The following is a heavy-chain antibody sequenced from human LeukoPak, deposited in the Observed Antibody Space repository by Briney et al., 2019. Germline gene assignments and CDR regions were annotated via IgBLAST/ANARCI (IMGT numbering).Heavy chain of an antibody. CDR1: GGSISSYY. Sequence: SETLSLTCTVSGGSISSYYWSWIRQPPGKGLEWIGYIYYSGSTYYNPSLKSRVTISVDTSKNQFSLKLSSVTAADTAVYYCARGSSHPVTFDYWGQGTLVTVSS. CDR2: IYYSGST. CDR3: ARGSSHPVTFDY. D-gene: IGHD1-26*01. J-gene: IGHJ4*02. V-gene: IGHV4-59*12.